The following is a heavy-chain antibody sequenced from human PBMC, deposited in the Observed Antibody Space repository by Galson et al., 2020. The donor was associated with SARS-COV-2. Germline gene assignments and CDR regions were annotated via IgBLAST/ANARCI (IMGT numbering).Heavy chain of an antibody. J-gene: IGHJ4*02. CDR3: AREENFFLVVTARRMCYFDY. D-gene: IGHD2-21*02. Sequence: SETLSLTCAVYGGSFSGYYWSWSRKPQGKGQEWNGESNSSGSTNYNQTPKSRITITIDTSKIHFSMKLSPVTAADTAVYYFAREENFFLVVTARRMCYFDYWGRGTLASVSS. V-gene: IGHV4-34*01. CDR1: GGSFSGYY. CDR2: SNSSGST.